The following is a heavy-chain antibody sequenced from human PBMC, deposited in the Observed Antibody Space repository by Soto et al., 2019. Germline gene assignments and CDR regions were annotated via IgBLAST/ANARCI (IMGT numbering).Heavy chain of an antibody. J-gene: IGHJ6*02. V-gene: IGHV1-18*01. CDR3: GREIAAGGLSDYYYSTDV. Sequence: QVQLMQSGAEVKKPGASVKVSCKASGYTFTSYGFSWVRQAPGQGLEWMGWISAYNGNTKYTESLQGRVTMTTDTSTSTAYIELRSLTADDTAVYYCGREIAAGGLSDYYYSTDVWGQGTKVTVSS. CDR1: GYTFTSYG. CDR2: ISAYNGNT. D-gene: IGHD6-13*01.